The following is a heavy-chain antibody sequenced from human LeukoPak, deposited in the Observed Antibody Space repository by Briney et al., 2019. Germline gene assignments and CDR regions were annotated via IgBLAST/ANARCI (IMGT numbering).Heavy chain of an antibody. CDR1: GFTFSDYY. V-gene: IGHV3-11*03. CDR3: AAWKYTVVSPDFDY. Sequence: TGGSLRLSRAASGFTFSDYYMSWIRQAPGKGLEWVSYISSSSSYTNYADSVKGRFTISRDNAKNSLYLQMNSLRAEDTAVYYCAAWKYTVVSPDFDYWGQGTLVTVSS. CDR2: ISSSSSYT. J-gene: IGHJ4*02. D-gene: IGHD4-23*01.